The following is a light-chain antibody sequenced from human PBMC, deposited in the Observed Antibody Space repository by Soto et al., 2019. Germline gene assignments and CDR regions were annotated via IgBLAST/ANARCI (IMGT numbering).Light chain of an antibody. CDR1: QSISTD. CDR3: QQGHNWPLT. J-gene: IGKJ2*01. Sequence: EIVMTQSPATLSVSPGERANLSCRASQSISTDLAWYQQKPGQPPRLLIYSASTRATGVPARFTGSASGAEFTLTICVLRSEDFAVYYCQQGHNWPLTFGQGTRLEI. CDR2: SAS. V-gene: IGKV3-15*01.